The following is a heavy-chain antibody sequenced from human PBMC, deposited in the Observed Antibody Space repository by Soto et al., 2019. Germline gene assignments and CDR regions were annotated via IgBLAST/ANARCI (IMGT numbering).Heavy chain of an antibody. J-gene: IGHJ4*02. CDR2: TYYRSNWRH. D-gene: IGHD6-19*01. V-gene: IGHV6-1*01. CDR1: GDSFSSNTAA. Sequence: HTLSLTFAISGDSFSSNTAAWNWIRSSPSRGLEWLGRTYYRSNWRHDYAVSVKSRITVNPDTSKNHFSLQLNSVTPDDTAVYYCERGVAGSGFDLWGQGTLVTASS. CDR3: ERGVAGSGFDL.